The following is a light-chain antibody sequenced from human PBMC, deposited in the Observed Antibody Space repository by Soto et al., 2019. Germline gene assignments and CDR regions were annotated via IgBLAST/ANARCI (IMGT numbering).Light chain of an antibody. V-gene: IGKV3-20*01. CDR1: QSITSNY. CDR3: QQYGSSVTWT. J-gene: IGKJ1*01. CDR2: AAS. Sequence: EVVLTQSTGTVSLSPGERATLSYRASQSITSNYLAWYQQKPGQAPRLLIYAASSRATGIPDRFSGSGSGTDFTLSISRLEPEDFAVYYCQQYGSSVTWTFGQGTKVEIK.